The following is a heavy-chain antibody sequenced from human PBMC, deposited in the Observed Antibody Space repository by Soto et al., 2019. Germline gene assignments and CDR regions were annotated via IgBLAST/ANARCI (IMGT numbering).Heavy chain of an antibody. J-gene: IGHJ5*02. Sequence: ASVKVSCKASGYTFTSYAMHWVRQAPGQRLEWMGWINAGNGNTKYSQKFQGRVTITRDTSASTAYMELSSLRSEDTAVYYCARDNPNRALYMIVVVTGLLDPWGQGTLVTVSS. CDR1: GYTFTSYA. D-gene: IGHD3-22*01. CDR3: ARDNPNRALYMIVVVTGLLDP. V-gene: IGHV1-3*01. CDR2: INAGNGNT.